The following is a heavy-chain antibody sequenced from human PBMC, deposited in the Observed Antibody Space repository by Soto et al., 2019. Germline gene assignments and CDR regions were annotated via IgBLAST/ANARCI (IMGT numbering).Heavy chain of an antibody. CDR2: INHSGST. V-gene: IGHV4-34*01. D-gene: IGHD6-13*01. J-gene: IGHJ4*02. Sequence: SETLSPTCAVGGRSFSGYYWSWIRQPPGKGLEWIGEINHSGSTNYKPSLKSRVTISVDTSKNQFSLKLSSVTAADTAVYYCARVGYSSSPDYWGKGTLVTVSS. CDR1: GRSFSGYY. CDR3: ARVGYSSSPDY.